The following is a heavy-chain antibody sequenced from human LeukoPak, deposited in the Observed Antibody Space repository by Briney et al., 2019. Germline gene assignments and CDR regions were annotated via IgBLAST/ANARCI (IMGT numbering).Heavy chain of an antibody. CDR2: IYSGGST. CDR1: GFTVSSNY. CDR3: ARDRYSSSWYEYYYYYGMDV. J-gene: IGHJ6*02. Sequence: PGGSLRLSCAASGFTVSSNYMSWVRQAPGKGLEWVSVIYSGGSTYYADSVKGRFTISRDNSKNTLYLQMNSLRAEDTAVYYCARDRYSSSWYEYYYYYGMDVWGQGTTVTVSS. D-gene: IGHD6-13*01. V-gene: IGHV3-53*05.